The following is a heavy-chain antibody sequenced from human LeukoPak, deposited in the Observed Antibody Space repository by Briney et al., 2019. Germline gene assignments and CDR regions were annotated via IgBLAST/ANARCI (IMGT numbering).Heavy chain of an antibody. CDR3: ASDRVLGSGSLDN. Sequence: GGSLRLSCAASGFSFSDFWMHWVRQTPRMGLVWVSRIRGDGYDTNYADSVEGRFTISRDNARHTLYLQMNSLRADDTAVYYCASDRVLGSGSLDNWGQGTLVTVSS. CDR1: GFSFSDFW. D-gene: IGHD3-10*01. J-gene: IGHJ4*02. CDR2: IRGDGYDT. V-gene: IGHV3-74*01.